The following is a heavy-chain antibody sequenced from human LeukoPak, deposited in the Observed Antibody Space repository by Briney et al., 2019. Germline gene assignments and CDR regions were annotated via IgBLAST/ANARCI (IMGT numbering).Heavy chain of an antibody. CDR1: GGSISSGNYY. CDR3: ARGGYCGGDCYFYY. CDR2: IYTSGST. Sequence: SETLSLTCTVSGGSISSGNYYWSWIRQPAGKGLEWIGRIYTSGSTNYNPSLKSRVSISADTSKNQFSLKLSSVTAADTAVYYCARGGYCGGDCYFYYWGQGTLVTVSS. V-gene: IGHV4-61*02. J-gene: IGHJ4*02. D-gene: IGHD2-21*02.